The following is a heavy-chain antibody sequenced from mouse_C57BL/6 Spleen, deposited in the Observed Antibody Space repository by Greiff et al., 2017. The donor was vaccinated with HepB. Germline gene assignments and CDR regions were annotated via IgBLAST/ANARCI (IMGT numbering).Heavy chain of an antibody. J-gene: IGHJ2*01. Sequence: EVQLQHSGAELVRPGASVKLSCTASCFNIKDDYMHWVKQRPEQGLEWIGWIDPENGDTEYASKFQGKATITADTSSNTAYLQLSSLTSEDTAVYYCTTLTGNYFDYWGQGTTLTVSS. CDR1: CFNIKDDY. D-gene: IGHD4-1*01. V-gene: IGHV14-4*01. CDR2: IDPENGDT. CDR3: TTLTGNYFDY.